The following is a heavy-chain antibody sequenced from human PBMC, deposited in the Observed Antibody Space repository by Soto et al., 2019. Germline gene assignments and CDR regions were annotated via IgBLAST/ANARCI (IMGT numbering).Heavy chain of an antibody. CDR3: AELHSSSMNI. CDR1: GFIFSSYT. V-gene: IGHV3-21*01. Sequence: EVQLVESGGDLVKPGGSLRLSCAASGFIFSSYTMDWVRQAPGERLEWLSSISSSSSNIYYADSVKGRFTISRDNAKNSLYLQMNSLRAEDTAVYYCAELHSSSMNIWGQGTMVTVSS. CDR2: ISSSSSNI. D-gene: IGHD6-13*01. J-gene: IGHJ3*02.